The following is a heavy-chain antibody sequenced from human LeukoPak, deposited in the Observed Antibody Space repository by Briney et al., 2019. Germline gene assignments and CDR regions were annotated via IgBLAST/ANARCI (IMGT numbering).Heavy chain of an antibody. D-gene: IGHD1-26*01. J-gene: IGHJ5*02. CDR1: GFTFSSYW. Sequence: PGGSLRLSCAASGFTFSSYWMSWVRQAPGKGLEWVANIKQDGSEKYYVDSVKGRFTISRDNAKNSLYLQMNSLRAEDTAVYYCARAGNSGSYLRNWFDPWGQGTLVTVSS. CDR2: IKQDGSEK. V-gene: IGHV3-7*01. CDR3: ARAGNSGSYLRNWFDP.